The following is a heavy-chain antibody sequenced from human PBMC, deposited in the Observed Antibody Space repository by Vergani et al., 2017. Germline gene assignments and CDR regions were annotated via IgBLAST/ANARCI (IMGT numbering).Heavy chain of an antibody. CDR1: GYTFTDYF. CDR2: INPNSGGT. J-gene: IGHJ4*02. D-gene: IGHD2-2*01. V-gene: IGHV1-2*02. CDR3: ARVGTSSNRDYFGY. Sequence: QVQLVQSGAEVKKPGASVKVSCKASGYTFTDYFMHWVRQAPGQGLEWMGWINPNSGGTNYAQKFQGSVTMTRDTSIITAYMELSNLRSDDTAVYYCARVGTSSNRDYFGYRGQGTLGNGSS.